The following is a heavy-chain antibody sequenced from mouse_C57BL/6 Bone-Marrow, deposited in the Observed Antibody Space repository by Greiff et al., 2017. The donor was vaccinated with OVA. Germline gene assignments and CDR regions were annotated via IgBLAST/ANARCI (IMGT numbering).Heavy chain of an antibody. V-gene: IGHV1-64*01. Sequence: VQLQQPGAELVKPGASVTLSCTASGYTFTSYWMHWVQQRPGQGLEWIGMIHPDSGSTNYNEKFTSKATLTVDKSSSTAYMQLSSLTSEDSAVYYCARSPLVLRSPCDYWGQGTTLTVSA. D-gene: IGHD1-1*01. CDR2: IHPDSGST. CDR1: GYTFTSYW. CDR3: ARSPLVLRSPCDY. J-gene: IGHJ2*01.